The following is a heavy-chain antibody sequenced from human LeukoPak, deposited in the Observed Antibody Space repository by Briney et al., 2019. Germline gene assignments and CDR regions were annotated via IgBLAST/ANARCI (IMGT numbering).Heavy chain of an antibody. CDR3: ARGVAVAGTVRYYYYYYGMDV. V-gene: IGHV1-24*01. J-gene: IGHJ6*02. Sequence: ASVKVSCKVSGYTLTELSMHWVRQAPGKGLEWMGGFDPEDGETIYAQKFQGRVTMTEDTSTDTAYMELSSLRSEDTAVYYCARGVAVAGTVRYYYYYYGMDVWGQGTTVTVSS. D-gene: IGHD6-19*01. CDR1: GYTLTELS. CDR2: FDPEDGET.